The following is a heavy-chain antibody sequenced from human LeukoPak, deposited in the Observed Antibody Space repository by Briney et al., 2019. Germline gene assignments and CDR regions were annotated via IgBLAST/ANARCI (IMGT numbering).Heavy chain of an antibody. CDR2: INAGNGNT. V-gene: IGHV1-3*01. Sequence: ASVKVSCKASGYTFTSYAMNWVRQAPGQGLEWMGWINAGNGNTKYSQKFQGRVTITRDTSASTAYMKLSSLRSEDTAVYYCAGDRTINWGFNYFDYWGQGTLVTVSS. CDR3: AGDRTINWGFNYFDY. CDR1: GYTFTSYA. J-gene: IGHJ4*02. D-gene: IGHD7-27*01.